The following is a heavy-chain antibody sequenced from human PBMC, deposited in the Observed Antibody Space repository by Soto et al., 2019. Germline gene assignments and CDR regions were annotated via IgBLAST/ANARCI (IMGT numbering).Heavy chain of an antibody. CDR2: IYHSGST. D-gene: IGHD5-12*01. CDR1: GGSISSGGYS. CDR3: AGEVATTLASYGMDV. Sequence: QLQLQASGSGLVKPSQTLSLTCAVSGGSISSGGYSWSWIRPPPGKGLEWIGYIYHSGSTYYNPSLKGRVTISVDRSKNQFSLKLSSVTAADTAVYYCAGEVATTLASYGMDVWGQGTTVTVSS. J-gene: IGHJ6*02. V-gene: IGHV4-30-2*01.